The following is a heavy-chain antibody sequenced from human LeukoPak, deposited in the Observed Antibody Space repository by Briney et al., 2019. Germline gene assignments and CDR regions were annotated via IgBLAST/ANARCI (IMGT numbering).Heavy chain of an antibody. J-gene: IGHJ4*02. CDR3: AREEAYCGGDCYLDY. CDR2: ISSSSSNI. Sequence: GGSLRLSCAASGFTFSIYSMNWVRQAPGKGLEWVSSISSSSSNIYYADSVKGRFTISRDNAKNSLYLQMNSLRDEDTAVYYCAREEAYCGGDCYLDYWGQGTLVTVSS. V-gene: IGHV3-21*01. CDR1: GFTFSIYS. D-gene: IGHD2-21*02.